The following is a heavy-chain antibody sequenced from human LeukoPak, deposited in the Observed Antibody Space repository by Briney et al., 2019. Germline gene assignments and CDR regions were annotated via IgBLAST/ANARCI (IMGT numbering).Heavy chain of an antibody. Sequence: ASVKVSCKASGYTFTSYYMHWVRQAPGQGLEWMGLINPTGGGTGYAQKFQGRVTMTRDMSTSTDYMELSSLRSEDTAIYYCARDNSVGDNAWWFDPWGQGTLVTVSS. D-gene: IGHD1-26*01. CDR1: GYTFTSYY. V-gene: IGHV1-46*01. J-gene: IGHJ5*02. CDR3: ARDNSVGDNAWWFDP. CDR2: INPTGGGT.